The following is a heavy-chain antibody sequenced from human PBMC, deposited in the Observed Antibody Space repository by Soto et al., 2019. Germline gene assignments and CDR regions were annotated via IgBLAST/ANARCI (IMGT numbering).Heavy chain of an antibody. CDR2: IWYDGSNK. Sequence: PGGSLRLSCAASGFTFSSYGMHWVRQAPGKGLEWVAVIWYDGSNKYYADSVKGRFTISRDNSKNTLYLQMNSLRAENTAVYYYMKDKEVLYYDILTGYYTDWYCDLWSRGNVVTVAS. CDR1: GFTFSSYG. V-gene: IGHV3-33*06. CDR3: MKDKEVLYYDILTGYYTDWYCDL. D-gene: IGHD3-9*01. J-gene: IGHJ2*01.